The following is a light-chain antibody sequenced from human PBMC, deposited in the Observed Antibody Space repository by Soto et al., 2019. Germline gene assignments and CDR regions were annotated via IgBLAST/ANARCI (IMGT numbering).Light chain of an antibody. V-gene: IGKV3-20*01. CDR1: QSMSNY. CDR3: QQRGFSPPIT. CDR2: GAS. Sequence: IVLTQSPGTLSLSPGERATLFCRASQSMSNYLAWYQQKPGQAPRLLIYGASSRAAGVPDRFSGSGSGTDFTLTISRLEPEDFAVYYCQQRGFSPPITFGQGTRLEIK. J-gene: IGKJ5*01.